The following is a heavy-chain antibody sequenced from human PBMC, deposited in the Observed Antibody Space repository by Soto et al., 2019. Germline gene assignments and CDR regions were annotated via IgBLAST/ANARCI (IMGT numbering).Heavy chain of an antibody. V-gene: IGHV3-30*18. Sequence: LRLSCAASGFTFSSYGVHWVRQAPGKGLEWVAVISYDGSNKYYADSVKGRFTISRDNSKNTLYLQMNSLRAEDTAVYYCAKDLDDSSAQEDYYYYGMDVWGQGTTVTVSS. CDR3: AKDLDDSSAQEDYYYYGMDV. D-gene: IGHD3-22*01. CDR2: ISYDGSNK. CDR1: GFTFSSYG. J-gene: IGHJ6*02.